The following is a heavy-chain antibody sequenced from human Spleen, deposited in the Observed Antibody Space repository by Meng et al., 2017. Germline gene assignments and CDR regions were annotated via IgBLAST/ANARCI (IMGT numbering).Heavy chain of an antibody. Sequence: GVLKISCAASGFNFSGYWIHWVRQAPGKGLVWVSRINSDGSSTTYADSVKGRFHIPRDNAKNKMYLQMNSLRAEDTAVYYCARDVWGHGYWGQGTLVTVSS. CDR1: GFNFSGYW. D-gene: IGHD3-16*01. CDR3: ARDVWGHGY. J-gene: IGHJ4*02. CDR2: INSDGSST. V-gene: IGHV3-74*01.